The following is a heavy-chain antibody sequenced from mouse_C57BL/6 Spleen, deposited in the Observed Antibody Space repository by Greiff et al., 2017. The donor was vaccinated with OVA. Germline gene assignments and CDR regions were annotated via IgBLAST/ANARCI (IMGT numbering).Heavy chain of an antibody. V-gene: IGHV1-80*01. CDR1: GYAFSSYW. Sequence: QVHVKQSGAELVKPGASVKISCKASGYAFSSYWMNWVKQRPGKGLEWIGQIYPGDGDTNSNGKFKGKATLTADKSSSTAYMQLSSLTSEDSAVYFCASDWSYAMDYWGQGTSVTVSS. CDR3: ASDWSYAMDY. CDR2: IYPGDGDT. D-gene: IGHD2-13*01. J-gene: IGHJ4*01.